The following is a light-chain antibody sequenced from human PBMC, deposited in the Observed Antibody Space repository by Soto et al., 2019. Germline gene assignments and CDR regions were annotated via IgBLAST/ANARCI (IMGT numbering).Light chain of an antibody. CDR3: IRIYSTPRT. CDR2: AAS. J-gene: IGKJ1*01. V-gene: IGKV1-39*01. Sequence: DIQMTQSPSSLSASVGDRVTITFRASQSISSYLNLYQQKPGKAPKLLIYAASSLLSGFPSRFSGSVSGTDFTCTITRLQPKECATSYCIRIYSTPRTFGKGNKSEIK. CDR1: QSISSY.